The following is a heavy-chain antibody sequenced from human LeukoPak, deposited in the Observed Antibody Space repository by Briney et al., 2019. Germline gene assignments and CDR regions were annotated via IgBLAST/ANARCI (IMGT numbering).Heavy chain of an antibody. D-gene: IGHD5-12*01. V-gene: IGHV3-7*03. CDR3: ARDRGSGYYYFDC. J-gene: IGHJ4*02. Sequence: GGSLRLSCAASGFTFSSYWMSWVRQAPGKGLEWVANIKQDGSEKYYVDSVKGRFTISRDNAKNSLYLQMNSLRAEDTAVYYCARDRGSGYYYFDCWGQGTLVTVSS. CDR1: GFTFSSYW. CDR2: IKQDGSEK.